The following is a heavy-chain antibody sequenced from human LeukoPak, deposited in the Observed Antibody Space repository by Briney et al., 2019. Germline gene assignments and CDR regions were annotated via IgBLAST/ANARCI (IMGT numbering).Heavy chain of an antibody. CDR2: IWYDGSNK. Sequence: GGSLRLSCAASGFTFSSYGMHWVRQAPGKGLEWVAVIWYDGSNKYYADSVKGRFTISRDNSKNTLHLQMNSLRAEDTAVYYCARGDRDIVVVPAARDPPYYYYGMDVWGQGTTVTVSS. J-gene: IGHJ6*02. D-gene: IGHD2-2*01. CDR3: ARGDRDIVVVPAARDPPYYYYGMDV. V-gene: IGHV3-33*01. CDR1: GFTFSSYG.